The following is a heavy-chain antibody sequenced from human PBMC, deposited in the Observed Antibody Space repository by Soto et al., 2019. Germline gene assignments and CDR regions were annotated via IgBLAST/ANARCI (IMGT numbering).Heavy chain of an antibody. D-gene: IGHD1-7*01. CDR3: ARESEEYNWNYENWFDP. V-gene: IGHV1-18*01. J-gene: IGHJ5*02. CDR1: GYTFTSYG. CDR2: ISAYNGNT. Sequence: ASVKVSCKASGYTFTSYGISWVRQAPGQGLEWMGWISAYNGNTNYAQKLQGRVTMTTDTSTSTAYMELRSLRSDDTAVYYCARESEEYNWNYENWFDPWGQGTLVTVSS.